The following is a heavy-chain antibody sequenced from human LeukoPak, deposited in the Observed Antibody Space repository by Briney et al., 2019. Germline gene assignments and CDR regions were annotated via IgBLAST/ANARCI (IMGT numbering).Heavy chain of an antibody. V-gene: IGHV3-21*01. CDR2: ISTSSSYI. J-gene: IGHJ4*02. CDR1: GFTFSSYW. D-gene: IGHD6-13*01. Sequence: GGSLRLSCAASGFTFSSYWMSWVRQAPGRGLEWVSFISTSSSYIYYADSVKGRFTVSRDNAKNSLYLQMNSLSPEDTAVYYCARGGSSWYYFDYWGQGTLVTVSS. CDR3: ARGGSSWYYFDY.